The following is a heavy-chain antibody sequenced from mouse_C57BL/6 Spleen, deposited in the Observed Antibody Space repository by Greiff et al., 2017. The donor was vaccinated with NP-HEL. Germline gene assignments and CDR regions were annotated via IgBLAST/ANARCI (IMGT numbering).Heavy chain of an antibody. CDR2: IHPNSGST. V-gene: IGHV1-64*01. CDR1: GYTFTSYW. CDR3: ARFLYYDYDGYFDY. Sequence: VQLQQPGAELVKPGASVKLSCKASGYTFTSYWMHWVKQRPGQGLEWIGMIHPNSGSTNYNEKFKSKATLTVDKSSSTAYMQLSSLTSEDSAVYYCARFLYYDYDGYFDYWGQGTTLTVSS. J-gene: IGHJ2*01. D-gene: IGHD2-4*01.